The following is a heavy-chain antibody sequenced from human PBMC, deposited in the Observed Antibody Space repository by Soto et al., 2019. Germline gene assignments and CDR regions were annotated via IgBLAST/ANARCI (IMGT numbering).Heavy chain of an antibody. CDR3: ARDMRWAYSGSYSLWD. V-gene: IGHV1-69*01. CDR2: IIPIFGTA. D-gene: IGHD1-26*01. CDR1: GGTFSSSA. Sequence: QVQLVQSGAEVKKPGSSVKVSCKASGGTFSSSAISWVRQAPGQGLEWMGGIIPIFGTANYAQKFQGRVTITADESTSTAYMELSRLRSEDTAVYYCARDMRWAYSGSYSLWDWGQGTLVTVSS. J-gene: IGHJ4*02.